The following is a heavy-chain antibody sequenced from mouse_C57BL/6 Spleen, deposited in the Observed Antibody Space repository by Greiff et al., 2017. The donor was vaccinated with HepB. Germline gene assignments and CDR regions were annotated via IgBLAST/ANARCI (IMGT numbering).Heavy chain of an antibody. Sequence: EVQLVESGGGLVKPGGSLKLSCAASGFTFSSYAMSWVRQTPEKRLEWVATISDGGSYTYYPDNVKGRFTISRDNAKNNLYLQMSHLKSEDTAMYYCARSLTAQATLFAYWGQGTLVTVSA. V-gene: IGHV5-4*01. CDR1: GFTFSSYA. D-gene: IGHD3-2*02. CDR3: ARSLTAQATLFAY. CDR2: ISDGGSYT. J-gene: IGHJ3*01.